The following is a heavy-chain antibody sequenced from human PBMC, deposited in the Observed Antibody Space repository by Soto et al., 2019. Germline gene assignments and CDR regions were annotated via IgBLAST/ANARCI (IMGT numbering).Heavy chain of an antibody. CDR2: LIPIFGTA. Sequence: ASVKLSCKASGGTFSSYAISWVRQAPGHGLEWMGGLIPIFGTANYAQKCQGRVTITADESTSTAYMELSSLRSEDTAVYYCARAGSSAPPGVYGMDVWGQGTTVTVSS. D-gene: IGHD6-6*01. J-gene: IGHJ6*02. CDR1: GGTFSSYA. CDR3: ARAGSSAPPGVYGMDV. V-gene: IGHV1-69*13.